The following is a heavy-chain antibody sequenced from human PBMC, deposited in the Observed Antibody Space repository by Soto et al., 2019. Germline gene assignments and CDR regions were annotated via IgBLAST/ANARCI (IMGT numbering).Heavy chain of an antibody. CDR2: IYYSGST. Sequence: PSETLSLTCTVSGGSISSYYWSWIRQPPGKGLEWIGYIYYSGSTNYNPSLKSRVTISVDTSKNQFSLKLSSVTAADTAVYYCAMRMYDILTGYWFEPWGQGTLVTVSS. V-gene: IGHV4-59*01. CDR1: GGSISSYY. J-gene: IGHJ5*02. D-gene: IGHD3-9*01. CDR3: AMRMYDILTGYWFEP.